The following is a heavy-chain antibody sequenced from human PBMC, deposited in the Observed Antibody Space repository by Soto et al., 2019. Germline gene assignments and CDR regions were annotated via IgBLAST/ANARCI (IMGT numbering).Heavy chain of an antibody. CDR3: ARVGRTTNYLDY. J-gene: IGHJ4*02. Sequence: LGLSCAAWVFTFSDYYMRWIRQAPVKGLEWVSYSSSSSSYTNYADSVKGRFTISRDNAKNSLYLQMNSLRAEDTAVYYCARVGRTTNYLDYWGQGTLVTVSS. D-gene: IGHD1-26*01. V-gene: IGHV3-11*06. CDR2: SSSSSSYT. CDR1: VFTFSDYY.